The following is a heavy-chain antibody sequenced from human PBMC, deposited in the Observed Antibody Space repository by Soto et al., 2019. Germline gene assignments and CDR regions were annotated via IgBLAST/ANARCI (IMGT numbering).Heavy chain of an antibody. CDR1: GFTFSNYA. CDR3: AKDKGVFNWATSYFDY. CDR2: TSYDGNNE. J-gene: IGHJ4*02. D-gene: IGHD1-1*01. V-gene: IGHV3-30*18. Sequence: GGSLRLSCAASGFTFSNYAMHWVRQDPGKGLEWVALTSYDGNNEYYTDSVKGRFTISRDNSKNTLFLQMNSPSPEDTAVYYCAKDKGVFNWATSYFDYWGQGALVTVSS.